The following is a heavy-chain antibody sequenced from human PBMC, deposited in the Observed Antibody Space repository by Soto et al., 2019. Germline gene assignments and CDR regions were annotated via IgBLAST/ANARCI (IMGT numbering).Heavy chain of an antibody. D-gene: IGHD3-3*01. CDR3: ARDTFEVVMEYYYYIDV. Sequence: QVQLVQCGAEVKKPGSSVRVSCKASGGTFSNYTLSWVRQAPGQGLEWMGRIIPIIGIVNYAQKSQGRVTITAYKSTSTSYLELRSLRSEDTAIYYCARDTFEVVMEYYYYIDVWGNGTRVTVSS. CDR1: GGTFSNYT. V-gene: IGHV1-69*08. CDR2: IIPIIGIV. J-gene: IGHJ6*03.